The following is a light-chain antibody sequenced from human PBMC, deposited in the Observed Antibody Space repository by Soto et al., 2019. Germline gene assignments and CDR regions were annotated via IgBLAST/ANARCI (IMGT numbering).Light chain of an antibody. CDR3: CSYAGSYTYV. CDR1: SSDVGGYNF. CDR2: NVI. Sequence: QSVLTQPRSVSGSPGQSVTISCTGTSSDVGGYNFVSWYQHHPGKAPKLIIYNVIQRPSGVPDRFSASKSDNTASLTTSGLQAEDEADYYCCSYAGSYTYVFGTGTKVTVL. J-gene: IGLJ1*01. V-gene: IGLV2-11*01.